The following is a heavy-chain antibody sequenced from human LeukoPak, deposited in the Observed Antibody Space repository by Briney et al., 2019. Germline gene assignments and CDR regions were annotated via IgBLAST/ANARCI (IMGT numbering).Heavy chain of an antibody. CDR3: ARDVVEYCSSTNCYAAHY. Sequence: GASVKVSCKASGYTFTGYYMHWVRQAPGQGLEWMGWINPNSGGTNYAQKYQGRVTMTRDTSISTAYMEQSRLRSDDTAVYYCARDVVEYCSSTNCYAAHYWRQGTLVTVCS. CDR2: INPNSGGT. J-gene: IGHJ4*02. D-gene: IGHD2-2*01. CDR1: GYTFTGYY. V-gene: IGHV1-2*02.